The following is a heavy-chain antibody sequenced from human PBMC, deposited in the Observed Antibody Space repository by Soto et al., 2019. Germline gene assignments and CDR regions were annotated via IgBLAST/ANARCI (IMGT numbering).Heavy chain of an antibody. D-gene: IGHD2-2*01. CDR3: ARIYCTTTTCDSWFDP. V-gene: IGHV5-10-1*01. CDR1: VYTFTTFW. J-gene: IGHJ5*02. Sequence: LTISCKGFVYTFTTFWISWVRQMHGKGLEWMGRICRRDSYVTYSPSFEGHVNISVDKSISTAYLQWGSLKASDTAMYYCARIYCTTTTCDSWFDPWGQGTLVTVSS. CDR2: ICRRDSYV.